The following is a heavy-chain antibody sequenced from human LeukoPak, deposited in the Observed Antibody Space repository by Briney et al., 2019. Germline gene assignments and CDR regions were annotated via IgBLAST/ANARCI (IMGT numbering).Heavy chain of an antibody. CDR1: GFSFSTYT. Sequence: GGSLRLSCAASGFSFSTYTMRWIRQAPGKGLEYVSGIASNGGTKYYADSVKGRFTISRDNFKNTVYLQMDSLRTEDMAVYYCAREYCTTNSCYIWGLGYWGQGTLVTVSS. D-gene: IGHD2-2*02. J-gene: IGHJ4*02. CDR3: AREYCTTNSCYIWGLGY. V-gene: IGHV3-64*02. CDR2: IASNGGTK.